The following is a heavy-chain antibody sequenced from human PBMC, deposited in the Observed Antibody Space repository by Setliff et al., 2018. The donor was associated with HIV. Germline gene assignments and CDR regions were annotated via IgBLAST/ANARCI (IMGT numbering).Heavy chain of an antibody. CDR3: ARDTAELLGLYYYYGMDV. CDR2: ISSSSSYI. D-gene: IGHD1-26*01. J-gene: IGHJ6*02. CDR1: GFTFSSYW. V-gene: IGHV3-21*01. Sequence: PGGSLRLSCAASGFTFSSYWMSWVRQAPGKGLEWVSSISSSSSYIYYADSVKGRFTISRDNAKNSLYLQMNSLRAEDTAVYYCARDTAELLGLYYYYGMDVWGQGTTVTVSS.